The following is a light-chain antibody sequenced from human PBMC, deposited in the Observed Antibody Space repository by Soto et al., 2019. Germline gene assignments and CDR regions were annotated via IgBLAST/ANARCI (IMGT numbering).Light chain of an antibody. V-gene: IGKV3-11*01. CDR2: DAS. J-gene: IGKJ4*01. CDR3: QQRTTWLLT. CDR1: QSVSSY. Sequence: EIVLTQSPATLSLSPGERATLSCRASQSVSSYLAWYQQKPGQAPRLLIYDASSRATGIPARFTGSGSGTDFTLTITSLEPEDFAIYYCQQRTTWLLTFGGGTKVEIK.